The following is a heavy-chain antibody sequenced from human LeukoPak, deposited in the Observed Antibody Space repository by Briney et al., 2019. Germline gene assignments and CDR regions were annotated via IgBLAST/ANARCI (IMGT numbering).Heavy chain of an antibody. CDR3: ARGRYFDWLLFDY. D-gene: IGHD3-9*01. CDR2: ISSSGSTI. CDR1: GFTFSSYE. Sequence: GGSLRLSCAASGFTFSSYEMNWVRQAPGKGLEWVSYISSSGSTIYYADSVKGRFTFSRDNAKNSLYLQMKSLRAEDTAVYYCARGRYFDWLLFDYWGQGTLVTVSS. V-gene: IGHV3-48*03. J-gene: IGHJ4*02.